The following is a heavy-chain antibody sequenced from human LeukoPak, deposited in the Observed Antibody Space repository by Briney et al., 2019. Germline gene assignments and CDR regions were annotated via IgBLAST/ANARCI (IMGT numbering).Heavy chain of an antibody. CDR1: GYTFTGYY. D-gene: IGHD1-26*01. J-gene: IGHJ4*02. CDR3: ARGGATTLFDY. Sequence: ASVKVSCKASGYTFTGYYMHWVRQAPGQGLEWMGIINPSGGSTSYAQKFQGRDTMTRDTSTSTVYMELSSLRSEDTAVYYCARGGATTLFDYWGQGTLVTVSS. V-gene: IGHV1-46*01. CDR2: INPSGGST.